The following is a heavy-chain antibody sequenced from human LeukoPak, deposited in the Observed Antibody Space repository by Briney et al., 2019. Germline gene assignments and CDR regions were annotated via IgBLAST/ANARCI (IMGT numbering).Heavy chain of an antibody. Sequence: GGSLRLSCAASGFTFSSYAMSWVRQAPGKGLEWVSVISDSGGSTYYADSVKGRFTISRDNAKNTMLLQMNSLRAEDTAVYYCAKDRVLGQQLVDDAFDVWGQGTMVTVSS. CDR2: ISDSGGST. CDR3: AKDRVLGQQLVDDAFDV. V-gene: IGHV3-23*01. J-gene: IGHJ3*01. D-gene: IGHD6-13*01. CDR1: GFTFSSYA.